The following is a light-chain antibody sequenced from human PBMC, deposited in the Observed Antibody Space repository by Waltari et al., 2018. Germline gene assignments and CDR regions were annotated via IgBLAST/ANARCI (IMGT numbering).Light chain of an antibody. J-gene: IGKJ1*01. V-gene: IGKV3-11*01. CDR2: GAS. Sequence: EVVLTQSPATLSLSPGDRAILSCRASQSISSYLEWYQQKPGQAPRLLIYGASNRATGIPARFSGSGSGTDFTLTISSLEPEDFAVYYCQQRSGGPTFGQGTKVEIK. CDR1: QSISSY. CDR3: QQRSGGPT.